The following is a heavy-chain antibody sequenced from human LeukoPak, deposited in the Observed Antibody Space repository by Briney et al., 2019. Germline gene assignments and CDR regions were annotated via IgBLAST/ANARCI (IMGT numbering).Heavy chain of an antibody. CDR1: GFTFSSSA. Sequence: GGSLRLSCAASGFTFSSSAMSWVRQAPGKGLEWVSNISGSGSGGSGSGGSTYYADSVKGRFTISRDNSKNTLYLQMNSLRAEDTAVYYCAKYLSSGFLYYFDYWGQGTLVTVSS. J-gene: IGHJ4*02. D-gene: IGHD3-22*01. CDR2: ISGSGSGGSGSGGST. V-gene: IGHV3-23*01. CDR3: AKYLSSGFLYYFDY.